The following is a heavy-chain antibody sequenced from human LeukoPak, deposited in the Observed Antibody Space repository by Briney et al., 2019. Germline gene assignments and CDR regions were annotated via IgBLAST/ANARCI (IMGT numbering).Heavy chain of an antibody. CDR2: IILILGTA. D-gene: IGHD4-17*01. Sequence: SVKVSFKASGGTFTSYAISWVRQAPGQGLGWRGGIILILGTANSAHKFRARVTSTPAKSKSTANMELSRLRSEDTAVYYCARVLPSDVTVTTHWGQGTLVTVSS. CDR3: ARVLPSDVTVTTH. CDR1: GGTFTSYA. V-gene: IGHV1-69*06. J-gene: IGHJ4*02.